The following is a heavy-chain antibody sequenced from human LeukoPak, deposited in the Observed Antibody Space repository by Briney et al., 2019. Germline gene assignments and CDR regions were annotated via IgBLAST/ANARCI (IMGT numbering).Heavy chain of an antibody. CDR1: GFTFSDYD. CDR3: ARVAKERVGAGYYFDY. Sequence: GGSLRLSCAASGFTFSDYDMHWVRQATGKGLEWVSAIGTAGDTYYTGSVKGRFTISRENAKNSLYLQMNSLRAGDTAVYYCARVAKERVGAGYYFDYWGQGTLVTVSS. CDR2: IGTAGDT. J-gene: IGHJ4*02. V-gene: IGHV3-13*01. D-gene: IGHD1-1*01.